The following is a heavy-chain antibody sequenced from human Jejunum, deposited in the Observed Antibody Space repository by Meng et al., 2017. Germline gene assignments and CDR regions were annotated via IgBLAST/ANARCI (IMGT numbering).Heavy chain of an antibody. CDR3: AKIAGNTWIDY. CDR2: ISAGGDRT. CDR1: GFTFGTYA. Sequence: GESLKISCVASGFTFGTYAMSWVRQARKGLEWVSSISAGGDRTYYADSVKGRFTISRDSSKNTLYLQMNSLRAEDTAVYHCAKIAGNTWIDYWGQGSLVTVSS. V-gene: IGHV3-23*01. J-gene: IGHJ4*02. D-gene: IGHD3-3*01.